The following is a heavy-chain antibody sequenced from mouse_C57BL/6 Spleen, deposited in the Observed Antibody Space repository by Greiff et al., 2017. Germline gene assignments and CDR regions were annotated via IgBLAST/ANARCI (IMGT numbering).Heavy chain of an antibody. CDR2: IYPKRGGT. D-gene: IGHD1-1*01. J-gene: IGHJ4*01. Sequence: VQLQQPGAELVKPGASVKLSCKASGYTFTSYWMHWVKQRPGRGLEWIGRIYPKRGGTKYNEKFKSKATLTADKPTRTAYMQLSSLTSEDSAVYYCSRYGSSYPAYAMDYWGQGTSVTVSS. CDR1: GYTFTSYW. CDR3: SRYGSSYPAYAMDY. V-gene: IGHV1-72*01.